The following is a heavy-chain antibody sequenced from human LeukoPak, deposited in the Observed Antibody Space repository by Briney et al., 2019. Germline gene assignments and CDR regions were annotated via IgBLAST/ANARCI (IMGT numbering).Heavy chain of an antibody. CDR2: INHSGST. Sequence: SETLSLTCAVYGGSFSGYYWSWIRQPPGKGLEWIGEINHSGSTNYNPSLKSRVTISVDTSKNQFSLKLSSVTAADTAVYYCARVRWHYYDSSGLYWLDYWGQGTLVTVSS. CDR1: GGSFSGYY. D-gene: IGHD3-22*01. CDR3: ARVRWHYYDSSGLYWLDY. J-gene: IGHJ4*02. V-gene: IGHV4-34*01.